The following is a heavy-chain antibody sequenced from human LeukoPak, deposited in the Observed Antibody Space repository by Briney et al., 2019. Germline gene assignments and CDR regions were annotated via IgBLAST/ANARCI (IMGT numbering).Heavy chain of an antibody. D-gene: IGHD3-3*01. J-gene: IGHJ4*02. CDR2: IERKADGGTS. V-gene: IGHV3-15*04. Sequence: KPGGSLRLSCAAPGFTFSNGWMTWVRQAPGKGLEWVGRIERKADGGTSDYAAAVKGRFTISRDDSRNMVYLQMSGLKSEDTGVYFCTMEATMYGVVTDYWGQGTLVTVSS. CDR3: TMEATMYGVVTDY. CDR1: GFTFSNGW.